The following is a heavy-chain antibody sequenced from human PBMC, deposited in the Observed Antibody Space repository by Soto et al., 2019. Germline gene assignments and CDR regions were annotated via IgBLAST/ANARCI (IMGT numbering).Heavy chain of an antibody. V-gene: IGHV1-18*01. CDR3: ARVKTGSSRGCDEWYFDY. J-gene: IGHJ4*02. CDR1: GYTFTSYG. D-gene: IGHD6-19*01. Sequence: QVQLVQSGAEVKKPGDSVKVSCKASGYTFTSYGISWVRQAPGQGVEWMGWISAHNGHPNYAQKLQGRVPMTTDTSTSKAYMEPRSRRSDDTAVYYCARVKTGSSRGCDEWYFDYWGQGTLVTVSS. CDR2: ISAHNGHP.